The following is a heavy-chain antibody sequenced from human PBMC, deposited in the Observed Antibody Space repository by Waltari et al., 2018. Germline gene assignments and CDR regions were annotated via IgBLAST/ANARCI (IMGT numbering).Heavy chain of an antibody. CDR1: GFTFSSYE. CDR2: ISSSGSTI. J-gene: IGHJ5*02. V-gene: IGHV3-48*03. Sequence: EVQLVESGGGLVQPGGSLRLSCAASGFTFSSYEMNWVRQAPGKGVEGFAYISSSGSTIYDADTVKGRFTISRDNAKNSLYLQMNSLRAEDTAVYYCARDYERGPWGQGTLVTVSS. D-gene: IGHD3-10*02. CDR3: ARDYERGP.